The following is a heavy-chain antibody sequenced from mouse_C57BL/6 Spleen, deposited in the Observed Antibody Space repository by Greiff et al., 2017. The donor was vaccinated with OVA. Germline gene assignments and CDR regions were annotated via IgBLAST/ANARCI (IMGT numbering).Heavy chain of an antibody. CDR2: ICSGGSS. CDR3: AERDYYGMDY. Sequence: VKLVESGPGLVAPSQSLSITCTVTGFSLTSYGVDWVRQPPGKGLEWLGVICSGGSSNYNSALMSRLSISKDNSKSQVFLKMNSLQTDDTAMYYCAERDYYGMDYWGQGTLVTVSS. CDR1: GFSLTSYG. V-gene: IGHV2-9*01. J-gene: IGHJ4*01.